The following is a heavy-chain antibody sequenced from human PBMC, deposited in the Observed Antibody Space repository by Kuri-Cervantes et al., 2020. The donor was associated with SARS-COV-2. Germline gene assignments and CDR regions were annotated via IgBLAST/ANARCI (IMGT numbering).Heavy chain of an antibody. V-gene: IGHV1-2*04. CDR1: GYTFTGYY. Sequence: GESLKISCKASGYTFTGYYMHWVRQAPGQGLEWMGWINPNSGGTNYAQKFQGWVAMTRDTSISTVYMELSRLRSDDTAVYYCARSTPSRRLVVISQGGAFDIWGQGTMVTVSS. J-gene: IGHJ3*02. D-gene: IGHD3-22*01. CDR2: INPNSGGT. CDR3: ARSTPSRRLVVISQGGAFDI.